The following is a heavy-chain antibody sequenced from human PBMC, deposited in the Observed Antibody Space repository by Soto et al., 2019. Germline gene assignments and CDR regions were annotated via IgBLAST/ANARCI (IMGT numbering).Heavy chain of an antibody. Sequence: EVQLVESGGGLIQPGGSLRLSCAASGFTVSSNYMSWVRQAPGKGPEWVSVIYSGGSTYYADSVKGRFTISRDNSKNTLYLQMNSLRAEDTAVYYCAREEYYDSSGFGYWGQGTLVTVSS. CDR1: GFTVSSNY. J-gene: IGHJ4*02. CDR2: IYSGGST. D-gene: IGHD3-22*01. CDR3: AREEYYDSSGFGY. V-gene: IGHV3-53*01.